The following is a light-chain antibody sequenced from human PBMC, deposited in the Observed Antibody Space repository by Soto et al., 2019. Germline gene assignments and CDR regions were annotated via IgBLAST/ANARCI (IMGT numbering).Light chain of an antibody. CDR3: QQYGRSPLMYS. CDR2: GAS. J-gene: IGKJ2*03. V-gene: IGKV3-20*01. Sequence: EIVLTQSPGTLSLSPGERATLSCRASQTITSNFLSWYQQKPGQAPRLLIYGASTRAAGAPDRFSGSGSGTDFTLTITRLEPEAFAVYYCQQYGRSPLMYSFGQGTKLGVK. CDR1: QTITSNF.